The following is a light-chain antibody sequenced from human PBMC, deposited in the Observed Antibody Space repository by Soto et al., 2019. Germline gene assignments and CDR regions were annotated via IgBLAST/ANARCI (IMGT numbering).Light chain of an antibody. CDR1: QTFSGW. CDR2: KAS. CDR3: QQYDSFPIT. Sequence: DIQMTQSPSTLSASVGDRVTITCRASQTFSGWLAWYQQRPGKAPKLLIYKASTLERGVPSRFSGSGSGTEFTLTINSLQPDDFATYYCQQYDSFPITFGGGTKVEIK. J-gene: IGKJ4*01. V-gene: IGKV1-5*03.